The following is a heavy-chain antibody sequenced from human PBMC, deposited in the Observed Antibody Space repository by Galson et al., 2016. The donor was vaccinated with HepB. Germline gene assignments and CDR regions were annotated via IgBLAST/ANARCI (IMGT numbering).Heavy chain of an antibody. CDR3: VHRRRDGYNQVLAALDY. CDR2: IYWDDEN. J-gene: IGHJ4*02. D-gene: IGHD5-24*01. V-gene: IGHV2-5*02. Sequence: PALVKPTQTLTLTCTVSGLSLSTHGVGVGWIRQPPGKALEWLGLIYWDDENRYSPSLRNRLTITKDTSKNQVVLTMTNMDPVDTATYFCVHRRRDGYNQVLAALDYWGQGILVTVSS. CDR1: GLSLSTHGVG.